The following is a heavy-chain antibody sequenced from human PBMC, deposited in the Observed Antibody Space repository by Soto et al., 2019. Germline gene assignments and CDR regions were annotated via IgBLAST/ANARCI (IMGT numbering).Heavy chain of an antibody. D-gene: IGHD3-16*01. CDR2: IYYSGST. J-gene: IGHJ5*02. V-gene: IGHV4-59*01. Sequence: LSLTCTVSGGSISSYYWSWIRQPPGKGLEWIGYIYYSGSTNYNPSLKSRVTISVDTSKNQFSLKLGSVTAADTAVYYCARAKSGGRYNWFDPWGQGTLVTVSS. CDR1: GGSISSYY. CDR3: ARAKSGGRYNWFDP.